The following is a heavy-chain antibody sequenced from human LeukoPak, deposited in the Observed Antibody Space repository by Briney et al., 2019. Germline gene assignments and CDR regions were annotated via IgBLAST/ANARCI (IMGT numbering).Heavy chain of an antibody. CDR2: INPNSGGT. J-gene: IGHJ6*03. CDR1: GYTFTGYY. V-gene: IGHV1-2*02. D-gene: IGHD3-10*01. Sequence: ASVKVSCKASGYTFTGYYMHWVRQAPGQGLEWMGWINPNSGGTNYAQKFQGRVTMTRDTSISTAYMELSRLRSDDTAVYYRARASHHYGSGSPGLVSGYYYYMDVWGKGTTVTISS. CDR3: ARASHHYGSGSPGLVSGYYYYMDV.